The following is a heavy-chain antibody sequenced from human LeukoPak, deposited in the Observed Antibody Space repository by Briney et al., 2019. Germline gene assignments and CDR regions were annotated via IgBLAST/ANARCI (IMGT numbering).Heavy chain of an antibody. CDR3: ARGIDY. Sequence: GGSLRLSCAASGFTSDDYAIHWVRQAPGKGLEWVSGFSWNSGSIGYADSVKGRFTISRDTSKNMVFLQMNSLRVEDTAVYYCARGIDYWGRGTLVTVSS. CDR1: GFTSDDYA. J-gene: IGHJ4*02. CDR2: FSWNSGSI. V-gene: IGHV3-9*02.